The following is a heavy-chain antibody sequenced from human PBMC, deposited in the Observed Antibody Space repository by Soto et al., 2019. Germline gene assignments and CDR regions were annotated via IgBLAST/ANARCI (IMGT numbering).Heavy chain of an antibody. CDR3: AGCSYSSGWSDR. CDR2: INHSGST. D-gene: IGHD6-19*01. Sequence: QVQLQESGPGLVKPSETLSLTCAVSGDSISSSRYYWGWIRQPPGKGLEWIGTINHSGSTSYFPSLQSRVTISVDTSKNQFSLKLTSVTAADTAVYYCAGCSYSSGWSDRWGRGTLVTVSS. CDR1: GDSISSSRYY. V-gene: IGHV4-39*01. J-gene: IGHJ5*02.